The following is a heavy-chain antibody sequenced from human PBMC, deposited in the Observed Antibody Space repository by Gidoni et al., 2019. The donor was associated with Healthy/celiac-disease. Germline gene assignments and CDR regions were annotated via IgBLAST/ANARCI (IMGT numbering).Heavy chain of an antibody. D-gene: IGHD3-10*01. Sequence: EVQLVESGGGLVQPGGSLRLSCAASGFTVSSNYMSWVRQAPGKGLEWVSVIYSGGSTYYADSVKGRFTISRHNSKNTLYLQMNSLRAEDTAVYYCARDYYGSGSYYNQRYGMDVWGQGTTVTVSS. V-gene: IGHV3-53*04. CDR2: IYSGGST. CDR1: GFTVSSNY. J-gene: IGHJ6*02. CDR3: ARDYYGSGSYYNQRYGMDV.